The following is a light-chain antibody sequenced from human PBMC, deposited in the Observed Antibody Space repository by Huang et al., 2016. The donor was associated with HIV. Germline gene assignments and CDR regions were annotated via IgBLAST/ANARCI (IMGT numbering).Light chain of an antibody. Sequence: DIHMTQSPSTLSASVGDRVTITCRARQSISSWLAWYQQKPGKAPKLLSYDADSLESGVPSRFSGSGSGTEFTLTISSLQPDNFATYYCQQYNSYPWTFGQGTKVEIK. V-gene: IGKV1-5*01. CDR3: QQYNSYPWT. J-gene: IGKJ1*01. CDR1: QSISSW. CDR2: DAD.